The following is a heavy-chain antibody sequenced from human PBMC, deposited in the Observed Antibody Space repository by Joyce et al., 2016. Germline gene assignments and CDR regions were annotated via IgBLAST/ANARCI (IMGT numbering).Heavy chain of an antibody. Sequence: QVQLQESGPGLVKPSQTLTLTCTVSGASATSGSFYWSWIRQPAGKGLEWIGRIYPPGSTNYKSSLKSRVTMALDTSKNQVSLKLNSVTAADTAVYYCARSTGGSYLFGMDVWGQGTTVTVSS. CDR2: IYPPGST. CDR3: ARSTGGSYLFGMDV. D-gene: IGHD1-26*01. J-gene: IGHJ6*02. CDR1: GASATSGSFY. V-gene: IGHV4-61*02.